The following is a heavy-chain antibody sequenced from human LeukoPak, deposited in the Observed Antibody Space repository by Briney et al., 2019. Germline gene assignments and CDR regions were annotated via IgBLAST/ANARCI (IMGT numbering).Heavy chain of an antibody. Sequence: SETLSLTCTVSGGSISSGDYYWSWIRQPPGKGLEWIGYIYYSGSTYYNPSLKSRVTISVDTSKNQFSLKLSSVTAADTAVYYCARELSVVVPVATFDYFDYWGQGTLVTVSS. CDR3: ARELSVVVPVATFDYFDY. J-gene: IGHJ4*02. CDR2: IYYSGST. D-gene: IGHD2-2*01. CDR1: GGSISSGDYY. V-gene: IGHV4-30-4*08.